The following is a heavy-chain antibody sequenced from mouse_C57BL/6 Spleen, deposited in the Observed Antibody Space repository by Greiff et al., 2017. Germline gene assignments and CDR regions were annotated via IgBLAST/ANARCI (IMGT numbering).Heavy chain of an antibody. CDR2: IYPGDGDT. J-gene: IGHJ4*01. CDR1: GYAFSSSW. CDR3: SPITTVVATDAMDY. V-gene: IGHV1-82*01. Sequence: VKLMESGPELVKPGASVKISCKASGYAFSSSWMNWVKQRPGKGLEWIGRIYPGDGDTNYNGKFKGKATLTADKSSSTAYMQLSSLTSEDSAVYCCSPITTVVATDAMDYWGQGTSVTVSS. D-gene: IGHD1-1*01.